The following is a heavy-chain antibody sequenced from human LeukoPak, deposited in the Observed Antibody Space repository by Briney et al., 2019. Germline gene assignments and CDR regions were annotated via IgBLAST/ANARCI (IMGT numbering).Heavy chain of an antibody. J-gene: IGHJ5*02. CDR2: ISGSGGST. Sequence: PGGSLRLSCAASGFTFSSHAMSWVRQAPGKGLEWVSAISGSGGSTYYADSVKGRFTISRDNSKNTLYLQMNSLRAEDTAVYYCAKADATYYYGSGSYYRLVTWGQGTLVTVSS. CDR1: GFTFSSHA. D-gene: IGHD3-10*01. CDR3: AKADATYYYGSGSYYRLVT. V-gene: IGHV3-23*01.